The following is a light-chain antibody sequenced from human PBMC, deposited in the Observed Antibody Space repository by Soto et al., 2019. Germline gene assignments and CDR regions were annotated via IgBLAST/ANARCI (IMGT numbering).Light chain of an antibody. Sequence: QSALTQPRSVSGSPGQSVTISCTGTSSDVGAYNYVSWYQQHPGKAPKVMIYDVNKRPSGVPDRLSGSKSDNTAPLTISGLQAEDESDYYCCAYAGSYSLVFGGGTKLTVL. V-gene: IGLV2-11*01. CDR2: DVN. CDR1: SSDVGAYNY. J-gene: IGLJ2*01. CDR3: CAYAGSYSLV.